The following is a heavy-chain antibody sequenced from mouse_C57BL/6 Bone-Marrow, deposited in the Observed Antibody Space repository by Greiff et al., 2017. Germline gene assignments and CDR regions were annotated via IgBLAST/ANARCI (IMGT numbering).Heavy chain of an antibody. D-gene: IGHD1-1*01. Sequence: QVQLQQPGAELVRPGTSVKLSCKASGYTFTSYWMHWVKQRPGQGLEWIGVIDPSDSYTNYNQKFKGKATLTVDTSSSTAYMQLSSLTSEDSAVYYGARVGPTVVASDYWGQGTTLTVSS. CDR3: ARVGPTVVASDY. CDR1: GYTFTSYW. CDR2: IDPSDSYT. V-gene: IGHV1-59*01. J-gene: IGHJ2*01.